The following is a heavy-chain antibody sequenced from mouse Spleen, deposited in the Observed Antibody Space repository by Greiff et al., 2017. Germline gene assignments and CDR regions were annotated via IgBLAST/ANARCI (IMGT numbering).Heavy chain of an antibody. V-gene: IGHV1-18*01. J-gene: IGHJ1*03. CDR1: GYTFTDYN. CDR3: AREDGPYWYFDV. Sequence: VQLKESGPELVKPGASVKIPCKASGYTFTDYNMDWVKQSHGKSLEWIGDINPNNGGTIYNQKFKGKATLTVDKSSSTAYMELRSLTSEDTAVYYCAREDGPYWYFDVWGTGTTVTVSS. D-gene: IGHD2-3*01. CDR2: INPNNGGT.